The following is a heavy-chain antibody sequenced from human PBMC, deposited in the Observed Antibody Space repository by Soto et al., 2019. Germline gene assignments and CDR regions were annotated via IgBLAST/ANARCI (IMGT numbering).Heavy chain of an antibody. CDR2: IKQDGSEK. CDR1: GFTFSSYW. V-gene: IGHV3-7*01. J-gene: IGHJ4*02. D-gene: IGHD1-26*01. Sequence: EVQLVESGGGLVQPGGSLRLSCAASGFTFSSYWMSWVRQAPGKGLEWVANIKQDGSEKYYVDSVKGRFTISRDNAKNCLYLQMNSLRAEDTAVYYCARGAFRGSYYSDYWGQGTLVTVSS. CDR3: ARGAFRGSYYSDY.